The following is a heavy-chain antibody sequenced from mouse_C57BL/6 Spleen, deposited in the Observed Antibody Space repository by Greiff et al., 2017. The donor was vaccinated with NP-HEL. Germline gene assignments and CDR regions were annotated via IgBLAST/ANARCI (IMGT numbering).Heavy chain of an antibody. D-gene: IGHD1-1*01. V-gene: IGHV1-72*01. CDR3: ERDATVVAEGYAVDY. CDR2: IDPNSGGT. J-gene: IGHJ4*01. Sequence: QVQLQQSGAELVKPGASVKLSCKASGYTFTGYWMHWVKQRPGRGLEWIGWIDPNSGGTKYNEKFKGKATLTVDKPSSTAYMQLRSLTSEDSAVSECERDATVVAEGYAVDYWGQGTSVTVSS. CDR1: GYTFTGYW.